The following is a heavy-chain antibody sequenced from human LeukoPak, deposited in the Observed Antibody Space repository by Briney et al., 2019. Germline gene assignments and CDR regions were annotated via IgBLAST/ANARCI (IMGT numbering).Heavy chain of an antibody. V-gene: IGHV3-9*01. CDR1: GFTFDDYA. Sequence: GGSLRLSCAASGFTFDDYAMHWVRQAPGKGLEWVSGISWNSGSIGYADSVKGRFTISRDNAKNSLYLQMNSLRAEDTALYYCAKASYGDNYFDYWGQGTLVTVSS. J-gene: IGHJ4*02. D-gene: IGHD4-17*01. CDR3: AKASYGDNYFDY. CDR2: ISWNSGSI.